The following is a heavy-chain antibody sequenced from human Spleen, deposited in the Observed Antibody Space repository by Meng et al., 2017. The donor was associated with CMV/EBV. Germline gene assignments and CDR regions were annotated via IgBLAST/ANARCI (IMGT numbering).Heavy chain of an antibody. CDR1: SISTNSYY. Sequence: SISTNSYYWGWIRQPPGEGLEWLGTIYHCGSTYYNPSLKSRVTISVDTSKNQFSPKLSSGTAADTALYYCANYDFWTGYTKGYFQYWGRGTLVTVSS. CDR2: IYHCGST. J-gene: IGHJ1*01. D-gene: IGHD3-3*01. V-gene: IGHV4-39*07. CDR3: ANYDFWTGYTKGYFQY.